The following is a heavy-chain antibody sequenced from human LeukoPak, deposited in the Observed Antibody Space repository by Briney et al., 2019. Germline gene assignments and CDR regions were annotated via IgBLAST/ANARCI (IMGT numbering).Heavy chain of an antibody. J-gene: IGHJ5*02. CDR2: ISAYNGNT. D-gene: IGHD3-9*01. Sequence: APVKVSCKASDYAFTSYGINWVRQAPGQRLEGMGWISAYNGNTNYAQKLQGRVTMTTDTSTSTAYMELRSMRSDDTSVYYCARGTRGLRYFDWLLSSTWGQGTLVTVSS. CDR1: DYAFTSYG. CDR3: ARGTRGLRYFDWLLSST. V-gene: IGHV1-18*01.